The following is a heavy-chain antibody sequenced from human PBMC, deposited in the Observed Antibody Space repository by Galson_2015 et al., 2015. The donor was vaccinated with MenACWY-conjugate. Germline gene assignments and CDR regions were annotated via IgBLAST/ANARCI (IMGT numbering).Heavy chain of an antibody. V-gene: IGHV2-5*02. J-gene: IGHJ6*02. Sequence: ALISCDDDMRYSPSLKSRLSITKDPTKNQMVLTITNMDPVDTATYYCAHGRGSYFYGMDVWGQGTTVTVSS. CDR3: AHGRGSYFYGMDV. D-gene: IGHD2-15*01. CDR2: ISCDDDM.